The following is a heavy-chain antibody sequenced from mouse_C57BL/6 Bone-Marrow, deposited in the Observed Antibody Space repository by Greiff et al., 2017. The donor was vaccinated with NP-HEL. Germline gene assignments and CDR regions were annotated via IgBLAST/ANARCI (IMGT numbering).Heavy chain of an antibody. Sequence: VKLMESGAELVRPGTSVKLSCKASGYTFTSYWMHWVKQRPGQGLEWIGVIDPSDSYTNYNQKFKGKATLTVDTSSSTAYMQLSSLTSEDSAVYYCARVRYFDVWGTGTTVTVSS. CDR1: GYTFTSYW. CDR2: IDPSDSYT. CDR3: ARVRYFDV. V-gene: IGHV1-59*01. J-gene: IGHJ1*03.